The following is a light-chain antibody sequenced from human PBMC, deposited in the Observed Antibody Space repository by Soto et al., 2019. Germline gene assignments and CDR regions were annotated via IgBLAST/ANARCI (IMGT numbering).Light chain of an antibody. CDR1: QSVSSSF. V-gene: IGKV3D-20*02. Sequence: EIVLTQSPATLSLSPGERATLSCRASQSVSSSFFAWYQQKPGQAPRLVIYDIFTRATGVPTRISGSGSGTESTLTISSLEPEDSAVYYCQQRHMWPITFGQGTRLEIK. CDR2: DIF. CDR3: QQRHMWPIT. J-gene: IGKJ5*01.